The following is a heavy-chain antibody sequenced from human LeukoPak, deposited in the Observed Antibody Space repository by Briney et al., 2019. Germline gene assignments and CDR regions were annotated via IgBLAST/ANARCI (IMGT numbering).Heavy chain of an antibody. D-gene: IGHD3-3*01. J-gene: IGHJ4*02. V-gene: IGHV3-23*01. CDR2: ISVSGGVT. CDR1: GITFTDHG. Sequence: PGGSLRLSCAASGITFTDHGLSWVRQAPGKGLEWVSSISVSGGVTLYADSVKGRFVISRDNSRSRGYLEMNRLRAEDTAVYYCAKGFDFWRGLYYFDHWGQGTLVTVSS. CDR3: AKGFDFWRGLYYFDH.